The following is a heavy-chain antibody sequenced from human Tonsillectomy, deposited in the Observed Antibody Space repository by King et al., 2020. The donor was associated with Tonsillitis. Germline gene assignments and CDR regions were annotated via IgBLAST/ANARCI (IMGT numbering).Heavy chain of an antibody. V-gene: IGHV3-20*01. CDR2: INCNGGST. CDR1: GFTFDDYG. J-gene: IGHJ3*02. Sequence: QLVQSGGGVVRPGGALRLSCAASGFTFDDYGMSWVHQAPGKGLEWVSGINCNGGSTGYADSVKGRFTISRDKAKKSLYLQMHSLRAEDTALYHCARGSSGWGDDAFDIWGQGTMVTVSS. CDR3: ARGSSGWGDDAFDI. D-gene: IGHD6-19*01.